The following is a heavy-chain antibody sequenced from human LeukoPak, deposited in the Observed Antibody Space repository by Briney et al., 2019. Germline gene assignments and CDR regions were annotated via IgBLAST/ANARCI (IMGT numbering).Heavy chain of an antibody. CDR1: GYSFTTYW. Sequence: GESLKISCKGSGYSFTTYWIGWVRQMTGKGLECMGIIYPGDSDTRYSPSFEGQVTISADKSISTAYLQWSSLKASDTAMYYCARLGITGTDYPIDYWGQGTLVTVSS. D-gene: IGHD1-20*01. V-gene: IGHV5-51*01. CDR3: ARLGITGTDYPIDY. J-gene: IGHJ4*02. CDR2: IYPGDSDT.